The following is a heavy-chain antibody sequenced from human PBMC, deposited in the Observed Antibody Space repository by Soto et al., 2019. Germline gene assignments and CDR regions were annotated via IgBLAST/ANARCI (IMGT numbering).Heavy chain of an antibody. V-gene: IGHV3-33*01. CDR3: ARERGDAFDI. CDR1: RFTFIDYG. Sequence: SGGSLRLSCAASRFTFIDYGMHWVRQAPGKGLEWVARIWYDGSNKYYTDSVKGRLTISRDNSKNTVYLQMNSLRAEDTAVYYCARERGDAFDIWGQGTMVTVSS. CDR2: IWYDGSNK. D-gene: IGHD3-10*01. J-gene: IGHJ3*02.